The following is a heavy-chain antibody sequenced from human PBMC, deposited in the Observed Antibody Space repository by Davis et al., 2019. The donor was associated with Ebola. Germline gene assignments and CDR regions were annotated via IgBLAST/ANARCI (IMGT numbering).Heavy chain of an antibody. CDR1: GGSVTSGSYY. J-gene: IGHJ4*02. CDR2: IYYSGST. CDR3: ARLGGISRYYGLGSYFDY. D-gene: IGHD3-10*01. V-gene: IGHV4-39*01. Sequence: SETLSLTCTVSGGSVTSGSYYWSWIRQTPGKGLEWIGSIYYSGSTYYNPSLKSRLTISVDTSKNQFSLRLRSVTATDTAVYFCARLGGISRYYGLGSYFDYWGQGSLVIVSS.